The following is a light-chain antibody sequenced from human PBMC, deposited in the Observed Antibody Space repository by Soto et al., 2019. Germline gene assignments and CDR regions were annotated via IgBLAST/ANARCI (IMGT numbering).Light chain of an antibody. V-gene: IGKV3-20*01. Sequence: EIVLTQSPGTLSLYAGERATLSCRASQSVSSSYLAWYQQKSGQAPRLLIYGASSRATGIPDRFSGSGSGTDFTLTISRLEPEDFAVYYCQQYGSSFTFGPGTKVDIK. CDR1: QSVSSSY. CDR2: GAS. CDR3: QQYGSSFT. J-gene: IGKJ3*01.